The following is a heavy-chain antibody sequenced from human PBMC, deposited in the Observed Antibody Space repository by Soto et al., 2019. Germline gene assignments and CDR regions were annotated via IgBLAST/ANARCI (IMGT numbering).Heavy chain of an antibody. CDR1: GFTFNSYA. Sequence: GGSLRLSCAASGFTFNSYAMAWVRQAPGKGLECVSGISASGVTSYYADSVEGRFTISRDNSKNTLYLQMNNLRAEDTAVYYCAKDGRELLPPYFDFWGQGALVTVSS. D-gene: IGHD3-10*01. J-gene: IGHJ4*02. V-gene: IGHV3-23*01. CDR3: AKDGRELLPPYFDF. CDR2: ISASGVTS.